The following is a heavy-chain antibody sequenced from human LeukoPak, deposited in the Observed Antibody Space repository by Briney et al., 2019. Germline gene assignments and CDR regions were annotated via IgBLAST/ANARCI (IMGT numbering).Heavy chain of an antibody. CDR2: ISWNSGSI. CDR3: AAGRGYPYYFDY. CDR1: GFTFDDYA. V-gene: IGHV3-9*01. D-gene: IGHD2-15*01. Sequence: GGSLRLSCVASGFTFDDYAMHWVRQAPGKGLEWVSGISWNSGSIGYADSVKGRFTISRDNAKNSLYLQMNSLRAEDTALYYCAAGRGYPYYFDYWGQGTLVTVSS. J-gene: IGHJ4*02.